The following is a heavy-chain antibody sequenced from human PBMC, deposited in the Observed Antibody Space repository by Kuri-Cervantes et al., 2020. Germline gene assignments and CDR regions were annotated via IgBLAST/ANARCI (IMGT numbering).Heavy chain of an antibody. Sequence: ASVKVSCKASGYTFTSYYMHWVRQAPGQGLEWMGWMNPNSGNTGYAQKFQGRVTMTRNTSISTAYMELSSLRSEDTAVYYCARGTYPRRVVPAARYYYGMDVWAKGPRSPSP. D-gene: IGHD2-2*01. CDR2: MNPNSGNT. CDR1: GYTFTSYY. CDR3: ARGTYPRRVVPAARYYYGMDV. V-gene: IGHV1-8*02. J-gene: IGHJ6*02.